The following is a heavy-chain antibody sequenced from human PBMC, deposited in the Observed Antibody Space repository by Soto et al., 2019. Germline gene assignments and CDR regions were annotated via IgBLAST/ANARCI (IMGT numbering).Heavy chain of an antibody. CDR3: AEDGGSFYYDGMDV. D-gene: IGHD2-15*01. CDR2: ISKSSTTI. V-gene: IGHV3-48*02. Sequence: EVQLVESGGGLVQPGGSLRLSCAASGFTFSSYNMNWVRQAPGKGLEWIADISKSSTTINYADSVKGRFTISRDNAKNSLYMQMNSLRDEDTAVYYCAEDGGSFYYDGMDVWGHGTTVTVSS. J-gene: IGHJ6*02. CDR1: GFTFSSYN.